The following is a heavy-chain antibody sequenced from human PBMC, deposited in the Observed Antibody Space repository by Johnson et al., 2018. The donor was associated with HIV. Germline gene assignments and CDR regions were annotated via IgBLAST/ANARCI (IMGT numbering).Heavy chain of an antibody. CDR2: IRYDGSNK. Sequence: QVLLVESGGGVVQPGGSLRLSCAASGFTFSNYDIHWVRQAPGKGLEWVAFIRYDGSNKNYADSVKGRFTISRDNSKDTLYLQMNNLTIEDTAVYSCARDFGLGDLSYETVDAFDIWGQGTMVTVSS. J-gene: IGHJ3*02. V-gene: IGHV3-30*02. D-gene: IGHD3-16*02. CDR1: GFTFSNYD. CDR3: ARDFGLGDLSYETVDAFDI.